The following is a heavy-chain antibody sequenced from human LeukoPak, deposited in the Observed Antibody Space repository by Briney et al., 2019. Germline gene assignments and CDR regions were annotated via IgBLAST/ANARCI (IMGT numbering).Heavy chain of an antibody. D-gene: IGHD3-10*01. Sequence: ASVKVSCKASGYMFSNYAISWVRQAPGQGLEWMGIINPSGGSTSYAQKFQGRVTMTRDTSTSTVYMELSSLRSEDTAVYYCARDSGTRGVDYWGQGTLVTVSS. J-gene: IGHJ4*02. V-gene: IGHV1-46*01. CDR1: GYMFSNYA. CDR3: ARDSGTRGVDY. CDR2: INPSGGST.